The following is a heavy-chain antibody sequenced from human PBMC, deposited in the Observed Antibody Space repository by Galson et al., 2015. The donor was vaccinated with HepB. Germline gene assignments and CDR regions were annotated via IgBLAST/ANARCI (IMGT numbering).Heavy chain of an antibody. CDR2: IYSGGST. Sequence: SLRLSCAASGFTVSSNYMSWVRQAPGKGLEWVSVIYSGGSTYYADSVKGRFTISRHNSKNPLYLQMNSLRAEDTAVYYCARALGSSWYVSTRWAFDIWGQGTMVTVSS. CDR3: ARALGSSWYVSTRWAFDI. D-gene: IGHD6-13*01. CDR1: GFTVSSNY. J-gene: IGHJ3*02. V-gene: IGHV3-53*04.